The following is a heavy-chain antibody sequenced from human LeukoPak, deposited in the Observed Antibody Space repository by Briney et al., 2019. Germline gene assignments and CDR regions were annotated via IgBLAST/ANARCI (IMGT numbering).Heavy chain of an antibody. CDR1: GFTFSSYS. CDR3: AKNTFCSSSSCQTALDY. Sequence: GGSLRLSCAASGFTFSSYSINWVRQAPGKGLEWVSSISSASTYMYYADSVKGRFTISRDNAKNSLFLQMNSLRAEDTAVYYCAKNTFCSSSSCQTALDYWGQGTLVTVSS. J-gene: IGHJ4*02. D-gene: IGHD2-15*01. V-gene: IGHV3-21*01. CDR2: ISSASTYM.